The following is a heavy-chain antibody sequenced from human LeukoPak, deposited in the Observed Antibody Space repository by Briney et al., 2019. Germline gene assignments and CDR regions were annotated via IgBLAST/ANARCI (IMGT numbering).Heavy chain of an antibody. CDR1: GGPLSAYY. Sequence: SETLSLTCNVSGGPLSAYYWNWIRQPPGKGLEWIGYIYDSGSTNYNPSLKSRVTISVDTSKNQFSLKLSSVTAADTAVYYCACLTTADAFDIWGQGTMVTVSS. CDR3: ACLTTADAFDI. V-gene: IGHV4-59*01. J-gene: IGHJ3*02. D-gene: IGHD3-22*01. CDR2: IYDSGST.